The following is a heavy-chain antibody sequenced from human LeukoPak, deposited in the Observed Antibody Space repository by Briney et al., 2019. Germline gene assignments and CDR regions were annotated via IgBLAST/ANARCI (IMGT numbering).Heavy chain of an antibody. Sequence: LETLSLTCGVLGGSFSGYYWTWIRQPPGKGLEWIGEISHSGSSNYNPSLGSRFTISVDTSKKQFFLKLSSVTAADTAVYYCASSPETTWFGESTYFYYGLDVWGQGTTVTVSS. V-gene: IGHV4-34*01. D-gene: IGHD3-10*01. CDR2: ISHSGSS. J-gene: IGHJ6*02. CDR1: GGSFSGYY. CDR3: ASSPETTWFGESTYFYYGLDV.